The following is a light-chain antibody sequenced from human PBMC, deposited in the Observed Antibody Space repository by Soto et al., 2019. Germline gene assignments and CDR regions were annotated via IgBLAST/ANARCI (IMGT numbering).Light chain of an antibody. CDR1: SSDVGGYKF. CDR2: EVT. J-gene: IGLJ1*01. Sequence: QSVLTQPPSASGSPGQSVTISCTGTSSDVGGYKFVSWYQQHPGKAPKLIIYEVTQRPSGVPDRFSGSKSGNTASLTVSGLQAEDDADYYCSSYAGSKMGVFATGTKVTVL. CDR3: SSYAGSKMGV. V-gene: IGLV2-8*01.